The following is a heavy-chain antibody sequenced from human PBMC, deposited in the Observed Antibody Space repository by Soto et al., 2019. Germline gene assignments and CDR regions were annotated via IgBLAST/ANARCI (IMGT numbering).Heavy chain of an antibody. J-gene: IGHJ4*02. D-gene: IGHD4-17*01. CDR1: GFTFSSYA. Sequence: GGSLRLSCAASGFTFSSYAMSWVRQAPGKGLEWVSAISGSGGSTYYADSVKGRFTISRDNSKNTLYLQMNSLRAEDTAVYYCAISVGTTVTTFGHYYFDYWGQGTLVTVSS. V-gene: IGHV3-23*01. CDR2: ISGSGGST. CDR3: AISVGTTVTTFGHYYFDY.